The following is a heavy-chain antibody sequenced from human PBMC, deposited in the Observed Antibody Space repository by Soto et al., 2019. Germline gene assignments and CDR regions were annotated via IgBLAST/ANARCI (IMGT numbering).Heavy chain of an antibody. J-gene: IGHJ4*02. V-gene: IGHV1-69*08. CDR1: GGTFSNDI. CDR2: IIPLLDIA. Sequence: QVQVVQSGAEVKKPGSSVKVSCKASGGTFSNDIITWVRQAPGQGLEWMGRIIPLLDIANYAQKFQGRVTITADKATDKAYMELNSLKTEDTAVYYCVRDSPIGSTYSGYDGIDYWGQGDLGTVSS. CDR3: VRDSPIGSTYSGYDGIDY. D-gene: IGHD5-12*01.